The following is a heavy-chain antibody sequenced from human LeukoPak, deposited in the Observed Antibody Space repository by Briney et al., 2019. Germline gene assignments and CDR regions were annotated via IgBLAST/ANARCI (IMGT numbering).Heavy chain of an antibody. CDR1: GYTFTSYG. Sequence: GASVKVSCKASGYTFTSYGISWVRQAPGQGLEWMGWISAYNGNTNYAQKLQGRVTMTTDTSTSTAYMELRSLSSDDTAVYYSARLIQLWYYFDYWGQGTLVTVSS. J-gene: IGHJ4*02. D-gene: IGHD5-18*01. CDR3: ARLIQLWYYFDY. V-gene: IGHV1-18*01. CDR2: ISAYNGNT.